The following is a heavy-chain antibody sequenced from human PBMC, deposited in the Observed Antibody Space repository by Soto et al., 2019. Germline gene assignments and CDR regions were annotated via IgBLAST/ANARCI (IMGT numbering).Heavy chain of an antibody. J-gene: IGHJ4*02. V-gene: IGHV3-48*02. Sequence: PGGSLRLSCASSGFTFSSYSMNLVRQAPGKGLEWVSYISSSSSTIYYADSVKGRFTISRDNAKNSLYLQMNSLRDEDTAVYYCARDFEDYDILTGYLYYFDYWGQGTLVTVSS. CDR2: ISSSSSTI. CDR1: GFTFSSYS. CDR3: ARDFEDYDILTGYLYYFDY. D-gene: IGHD3-9*01.